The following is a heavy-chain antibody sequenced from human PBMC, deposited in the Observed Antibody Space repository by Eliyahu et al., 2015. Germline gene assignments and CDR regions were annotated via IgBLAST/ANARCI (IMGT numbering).Heavy chain of an antibody. V-gene: IGHV4-39*01. CDR2: IYYSGST. CDR3: ARGTFIGKAVDAFDI. Sequence: QLQLQESGPGLVKPSETLSLTCXVSGGSISHTIYFWGWIRQPPGKGLEWIGSIYYSGSTYYNPSLKSRVTISVDTSKNQLSLKLTSVTAADTAVYYCARGTFIGKAVDAFDIWGQWTMVTVSS. CDR1: GGSISHTIYF. D-gene: IGHD1-1*01. J-gene: IGHJ3*02.